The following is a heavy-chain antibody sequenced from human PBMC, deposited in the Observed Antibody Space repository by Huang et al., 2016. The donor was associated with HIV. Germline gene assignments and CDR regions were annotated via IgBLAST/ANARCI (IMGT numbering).Heavy chain of an antibody. V-gene: IGHV5-51*01. Sequence: EVQLVQSGAEVKVSGESLKISCKGSGYTFATSWIGWVRQMPGKGLVWMGIIVPRDSETRYSPSFQGQVTISADKSTGTAYLQWRSLTASDTAIYYCTKYVYLGGPDYWGQGTLVTVSS. CDR1: GYTFATSW. D-gene: IGHD3-16*01. CDR2: IVPRDSET. J-gene: IGHJ4*02. CDR3: TKYVYLGGPDY.